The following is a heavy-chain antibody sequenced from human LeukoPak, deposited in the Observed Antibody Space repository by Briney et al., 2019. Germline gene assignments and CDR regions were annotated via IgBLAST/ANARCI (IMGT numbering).Heavy chain of an antibody. CDR3: ARVDDYGDYFFDY. V-gene: IGHV4-59*01. CDR1: GGSISSYY. CDR2: IYYSGST. D-gene: IGHD4-17*01. J-gene: IGHJ4*02. Sequence: PSETLSLTCTVSGGSISSYYWSWIRQPPGKGLEWIGCIYYSGSTNYNPSLKSRVTISVDTSKNQFSLKLSSVTAADTAVYYCARVDDYGDYFFDYWGQGTLVTVSS.